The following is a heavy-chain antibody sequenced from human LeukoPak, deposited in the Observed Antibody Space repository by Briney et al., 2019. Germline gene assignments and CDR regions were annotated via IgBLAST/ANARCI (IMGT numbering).Heavy chain of an antibody. Sequence: RPSETLSLTCTVSGGSISSYYWSWIRQPPGKGLEWIGYIYYSGSTNYNPSLKSRVTISVDTSKNQFSLKLSSVTAADTAVYYCARGRHSRTTVVTQDYWGQGTLVTVSS. CDR1: GGSISSYY. CDR3: ARGRHSRTTVVTQDY. D-gene: IGHD4-23*01. CDR2: IYYSGST. J-gene: IGHJ4*02. V-gene: IGHV4-59*01.